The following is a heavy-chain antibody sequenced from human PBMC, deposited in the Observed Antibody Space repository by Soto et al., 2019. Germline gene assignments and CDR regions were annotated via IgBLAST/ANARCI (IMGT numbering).Heavy chain of an antibody. V-gene: IGHV1-69*19. D-gene: IGHD6-13*01. CDR3: ASVRLRHSCCWYYFDY. J-gene: IGHJ4*02. CDR2: IIPIFGTA. CDR1: GGTFSSYA. Sequence: QVQLVQSGAEVKKPGSSVKVSCKASGGTFSSYAISWVRQAPGQGLEWMGGIIPIFGTANYAQKFQGRVTITADESTSTAYVELSSLRAEDVAVYYCASVRLRHSCCWYYFDYWCQGTLVSVSS.